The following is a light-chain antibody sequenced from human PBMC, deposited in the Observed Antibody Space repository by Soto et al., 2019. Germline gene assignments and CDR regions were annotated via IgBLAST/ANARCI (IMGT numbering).Light chain of an antibody. CDR1: SSNIGAHYD. CDR3: QSYDNSLSVYV. J-gene: IGLJ1*01. CDR2: GNS. Sequence: SVRTQPPSVSGAPGQRVTISCTGSSSNIGAHYDVHWYQQLPGTAPKLLIYGNSNRPSGVPNRFSGSKSGTSASLAITGLQAEDEADYYCQSYDNSLSVYVFGTGTKVTVL. V-gene: IGLV1-40*01.